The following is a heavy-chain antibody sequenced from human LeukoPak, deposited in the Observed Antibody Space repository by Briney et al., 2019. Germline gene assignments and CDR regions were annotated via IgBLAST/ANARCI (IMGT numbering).Heavy chain of an antibody. CDR3: ARHGGPPDRGY. D-gene: IGHD3-10*01. V-gene: IGHV4-59*08. CDR2: IYYSGST. Sequence: SETLSLTCTVSGGSISSYYWSWIRQPPGKGLEWIGYIYYSGSTNYNPSLKSRLTISVDTSKNQFSLKLTSMTAADTAMYYCARHGGPPDRGYWGQGTLVTVSS. J-gene: IGHJ4*02. CDR1: GGSISSYY.